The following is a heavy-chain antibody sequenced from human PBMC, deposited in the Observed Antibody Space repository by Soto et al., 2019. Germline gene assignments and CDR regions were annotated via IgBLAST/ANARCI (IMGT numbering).Heavy chain of an antibody. CDR2: ISSSSSYI. CDR1: GFTFSSYS. J-gene: IGHJ6*02. CDR3: ARVRTQYYYDSSGWYYYYGMDV. V-gene: IGHV3-21*01. D-gene: IGHD3-22*01. Sequence: GGSLILSCAASGFTFSSYSMNWVRQAPGKGLEWVSSISSSSSYIYYADSVKGRFTISRDNAKNSLYLQMNSLRAEDTAVYYCARVRTQYYYDSSGWYYYYGMDVWGQGTTVTVSS.